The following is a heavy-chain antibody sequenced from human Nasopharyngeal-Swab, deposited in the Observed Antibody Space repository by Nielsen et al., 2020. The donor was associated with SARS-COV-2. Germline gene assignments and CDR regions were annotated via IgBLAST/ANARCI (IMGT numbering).Heavy chain of an antibody. CDR3: VREFEATGATYLDY. J-gene: IGHJ4*02. V-gene: IGHV3-48*02. D-gene: IGHD1-26*01. Sequence: GGSLRLSCAASGFAFIDYSMDWVRQAPGKGLEWVSYITSSSSTRYYADSVKGRFTVSRDNAMNSLYLQMSSLRDEDTAVYYCVREFEATGATYLDYWGLGTLVTVSS. CDR1: GFAFIDYS. CDR2: ITSSSSTR.